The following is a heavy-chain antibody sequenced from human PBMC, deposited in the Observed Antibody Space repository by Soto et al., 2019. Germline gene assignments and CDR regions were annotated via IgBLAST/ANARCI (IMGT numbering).Heavy chain of an antibody. CDR2: IYHSGST. CDR3: ARAAYCTNGVCYNWFDP. D-gene: IGHD2-8*01. J-gene: IGHJ5*02. Sequence: PSETLSLTCAVSGGSISSGGYSWSWIRQPPGKGLEWIGYIYHSGSTYYNPSLKSRVTISVDTSKNQFSLKLSSVTAADTAVYYCARAAYCTNGVCYNWFDPWGQGTLVTVSS. CDR1: GGSISSGGYS. V-gene: IGHV4-30-2*02.